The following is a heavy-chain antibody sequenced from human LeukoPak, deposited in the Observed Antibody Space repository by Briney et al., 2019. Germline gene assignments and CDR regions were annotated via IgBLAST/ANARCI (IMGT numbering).Heavy chain of an antibody. Sequence: SETLSLTCTVSGGSISGHYWSWIRQPPGRGLEWIGFVSYSGNTNYNPSLNGPVTISLDTSKSQFSLSLNSVTAADTAVYFCARGGASSRYFGYWGQGTLVTVSS. V-gene: IGHV4-59*11. J-gene: IGHJ4*02. CDR1: GGSISGHY. CDR3: ARGGASSRYFGY. CDR2: VSYSGNT. D-gene: IGHD1-26*01.